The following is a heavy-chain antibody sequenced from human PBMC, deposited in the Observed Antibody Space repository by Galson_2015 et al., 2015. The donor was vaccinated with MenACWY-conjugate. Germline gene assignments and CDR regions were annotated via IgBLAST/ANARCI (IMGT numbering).Heavy chain of an antibody. J-gene: IGHJ4*02. D-gene: IGHD4-17*01. V-gene: IGHV1-69*13. CDR2: IITVFHTT. CDR1: GDSFNTYS. Sequence: SVKVSCKASGDSFNTYSFNWIRQAPGQGPEWLGGIITVFHTTDYAQRFQGRLTLTADQSTSTVNMELSSLRSDDTAIYYCARPGGDYEQRTFFDYWGQGTLVTVSS. CDR3: ARPGGDYEQRTFFDY.